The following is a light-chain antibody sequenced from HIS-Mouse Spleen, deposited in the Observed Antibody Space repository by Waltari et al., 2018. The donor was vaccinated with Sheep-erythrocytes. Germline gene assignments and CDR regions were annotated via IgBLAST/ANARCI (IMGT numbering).Light chain of an antibody. V-gene: IGKV1-13*02. CDR1: QGISSA. Sequence: AIQLTQSPSSLSASVGDVVTITCRASQGISSALAWYQQKPGKTPKLLIYDASSLESGVPSRFSGSGSGTDFTLTISSLQPEDFATYYCQQFNSHPMYTFGQGTKLEIK. CDR3: QQFNSHPMYT. CDR2: DAS. J-gene: IGKJ2*01.